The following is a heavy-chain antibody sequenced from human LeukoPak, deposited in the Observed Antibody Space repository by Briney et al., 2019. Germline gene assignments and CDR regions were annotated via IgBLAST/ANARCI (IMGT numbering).Heavy chain of an antibody. Sequence: GGSLRLSCAASGFTLSNYWMNWVRQVPGKGLVWVSHINSDGSNIRYADSVKGRFTISRDNSKNTLYLQMNSLRAEDTAVYYCAKGGDYYCYGMDVWGQGTTVTVSS. V-gene: IGHV3-74*01. CDR3: AKGGDYYCYGMDV. CDR2: INSDGSNI. J-gene: IGHJ6*02. CDR1: GFTLSNYW.